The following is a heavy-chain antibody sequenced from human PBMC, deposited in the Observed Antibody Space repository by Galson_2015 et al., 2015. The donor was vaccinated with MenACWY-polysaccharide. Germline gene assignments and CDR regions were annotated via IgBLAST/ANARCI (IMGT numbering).Heavy chain of an antibody. V-gene: IGHV3-23*01. CDR1: GFTFSSYA. J-gene: IGHJ4*02. CDR2: ISGSGLNT. Sequence: SLRLSCAASGFTFSSYAMSWVRQAPGKGLEWVSTISGSGLNTYYADSVKGRFTMPRGNSKNTLYMQMNSLRAEDTAVYYCAKQIDEYYGSGNYYPPWDYWGQGTLVTVSS. D-gene: IGHD3-10*01. CDR3: AKQIDEYYGSGNYYPPWDY.